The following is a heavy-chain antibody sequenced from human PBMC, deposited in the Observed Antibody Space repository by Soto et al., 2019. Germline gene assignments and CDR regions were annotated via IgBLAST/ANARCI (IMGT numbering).Heavy chain of an antibody. Sequence: SETLSLTCTVSGGSISSSSYYWGWIRQPPGKGLEWVWSIYYSGSTYYNPSLKSRVTISVDTSKNQFSLKLSSVTAADTAVYYCARVGGSSSWYRVDYWGQGTLVTVSS. D-gene: IGHD6-13*01. J-gene: IGHJ4*02. CDR2: IYYSGST. CDR3: ARVGGSSSWYRVDY. V-gene: IGHV4-39*07. CDR1: GGSISSSSYY.